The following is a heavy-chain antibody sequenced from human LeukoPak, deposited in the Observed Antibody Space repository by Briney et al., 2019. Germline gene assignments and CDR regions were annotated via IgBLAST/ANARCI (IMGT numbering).Heavy chain of an antibody. J-gene: IGHJ4*02. V-gene: IGHV3-7*01. D-gene: IGHD3-22*01. CDR2: IKQDGSEK. CDR3: ARDYYDSSGYYLSVGYFDY. CDR1: GFTFSSYW. Sequence: TGGSLRLSCAASGFTFSSYWMSWVRQAPGKGLEWVANIKQDGSEKYYVDSVKGRFTISRDNSKNTLYLQMNSLRAEDTAVYYCARDYYDSSGYYLSVGYFDYWGQGTLVTVSS.